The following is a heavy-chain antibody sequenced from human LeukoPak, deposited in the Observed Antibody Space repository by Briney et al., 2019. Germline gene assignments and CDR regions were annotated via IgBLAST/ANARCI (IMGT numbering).Heavy chain of an antibody. CDR3: ARRGAGVPFDY. D-gene: IGHD3-10*01. CDR2: IYYSGST. CDR1: GGSIRSYY. V-gene: IGHV4-59*08. Sequence: SETLSLTCTVSGGSIRSYYWSWIRQPPGKGLEWIGYIYYSGSTNYNPSLKSRVTISVDTSKNQFSLKLSSVTAADTAVYYCARRGAGVPFDYWGRGTLVTVSS. J-gene: IGHJ4*02.